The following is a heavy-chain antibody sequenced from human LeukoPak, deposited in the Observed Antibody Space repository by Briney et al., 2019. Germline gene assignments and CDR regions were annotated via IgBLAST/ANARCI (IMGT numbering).Heavy chain of an antibody. CDR2: VDRSGNDI. CDR3: ARDDNWSFDY. Sequence: GGSLRLSCAASGFTFSSYWMHWVRQAPGKGLEWVSYVDRSGNDIYLADSVKGRFTISRDTAKSSVYLQMNSLSDEDTAVYYCARDDNWSFDYWGQGSLVTVSS. CDR1: GFTFSSYW. V-gene: IGHV3-21*01. J-gene: IGHJ4*02. D-gene: IGHD1-20*01.